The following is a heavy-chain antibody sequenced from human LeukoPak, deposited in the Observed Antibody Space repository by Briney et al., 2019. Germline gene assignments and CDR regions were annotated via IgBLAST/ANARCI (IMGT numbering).Heavy chain of an antibody. CDR3: VRSKWELGY. J-gene: IGHJ4*02. CDR2: ISSSGTA. CDR1: GFTFTDYY. D-gene: IGHD1-26*01. Sequence: GGSLRLSCAASGFTFTDYYMAWIRQAPGKGLEWVSYISSSGTAYHAGSVKGRFTIYRDNDKSSVHLQMNTLRAEDTAVYYCVRSKWELGYWGQGTLVTVSS. V-gene: IGHV3-11*01.